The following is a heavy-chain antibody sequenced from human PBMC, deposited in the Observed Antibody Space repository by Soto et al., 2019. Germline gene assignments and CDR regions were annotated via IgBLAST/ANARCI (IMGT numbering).Heavy chain of an antibody. Sequence: QVQLVESGGGVVQPGRSLRLSCAASGFTFSSYGMHWVRQAPGKGLEWVAVIWYDGSNKYYADSVKGRFTISRDNSKNTLYLQMNSLRAEDTAVYYCARDWGGYDFYYFDYWGQGTLVTVSS. CDR3: ARDWGGYDFYYFDY. D-gene: IGHD5-12*01. V-gene: IGHV3-33*01. CDR2: IWYDGSNK. J-gene: IGHJ4*02. CDR1: GFTFSSYG.